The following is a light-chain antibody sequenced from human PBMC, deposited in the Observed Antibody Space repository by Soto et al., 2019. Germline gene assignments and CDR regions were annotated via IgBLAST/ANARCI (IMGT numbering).Light chain of an antibody. CDR1: SSNIGGYT. V-gene: IGLV1-44*01. J-gene: IGLJ2*01. CDR3: AAWDDSLNGVV. Sequence: QSALTQPPSASGTPGQRVTVSCSGSSSNIGGYTVNWYQQLPGTAPKLLIYNNNQRPSGVPDRFSGSKSGTSASLAISGLQSEDEADYYCAAWDDSLNGVVFGGGTKVTVL. CDR2: NNN.